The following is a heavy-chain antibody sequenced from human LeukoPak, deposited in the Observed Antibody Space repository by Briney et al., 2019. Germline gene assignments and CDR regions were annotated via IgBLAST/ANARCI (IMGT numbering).Heavy chain of an antibody. CDR3: ARDMPYIRPYIAARLGRNAFDI. V-gene: IGHV4-34*01. D-gene: IGHD6-6*01. Sequence: SETLSLTCTVSGGSISGYYLSWIRQSPEKGLEWIGEINHSGSTNYNPSLKSRVTISVDTSKNQFSLKLSSVTAADTAVYYCARDMPYIRPYIAARLGRNAFDIWGQGTMVTVSS. J-gene: IGHJ3*02. CDR2: INHSGST. CDR1: GGSISGYY.